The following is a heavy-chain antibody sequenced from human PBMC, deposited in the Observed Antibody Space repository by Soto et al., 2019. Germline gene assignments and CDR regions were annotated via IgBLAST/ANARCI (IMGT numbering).Heavy chain of an antibody. CDR1: GGSISSGGYS. Sequence: SETLSLTCAVSGGSISSGGYSWSWIRQPPGKGLEWIGYIYHSGSTYYNPSLKSRVTISVNRSKNQFSLKLSSVTAADTAVYYCARVYGSGSYSVWFDPWGQGTLVTVSS. J-gene: IGHJ5*02. D-gene: IGHD3-10*01. CDR2: IYHSGST. CDR3: ARVYGSGSYSVWFDP. V-gene: IGHV4-30-2*01.